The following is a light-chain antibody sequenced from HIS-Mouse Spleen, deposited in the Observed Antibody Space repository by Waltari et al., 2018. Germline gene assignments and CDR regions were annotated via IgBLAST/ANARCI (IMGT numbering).Light chain of an antibody. CDR3: CSYAGSYTFVV. V-gene: IGLV2-11*01. CDR2: DVS. CDR1: SSDVGGYNY. Sequence: SVSGSPGQSVTISCTGTSSDVGGYNYVSWYQQHPGKAPKLMIYDVSKRPSGVPDRFSGSKSGNTASLTISVLQAEDEADYYCCSYAGSYTFVVFGGGTKLTVL. J-gene: IGLJ2*01.